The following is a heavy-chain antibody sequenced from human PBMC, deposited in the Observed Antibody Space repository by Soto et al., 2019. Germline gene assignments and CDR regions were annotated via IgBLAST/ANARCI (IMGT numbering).Heavy chain of an antibody. CDR1: GGSISSYY. Sequence: SETLSLTCTVSGGSISSYYWSWIRQPPGKGLEWIGYIYYSGGTNYNPSLKSRVTISVDTSKNQFSLKLSSVTAADTAVYYCASRGYSYGDFDYWGQGTLVTVSS. CDR2: IYYSGGT. D-gene: IGHD5-18*01. CDR3: ASRGYSYGDFDY. V-gene: IGHV4-59*01. J-gene: IGHJ4*02.